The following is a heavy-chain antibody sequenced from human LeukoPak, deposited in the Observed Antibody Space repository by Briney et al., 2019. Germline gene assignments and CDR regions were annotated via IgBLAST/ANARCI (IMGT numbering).Heavy chain of an antibody. J-gene: IGHJ4*02. CDR1: GYNFFKYA. Sequence: VASVKVSCTTSGYNFFKYAIHWVRQAPGQSFEWMGWIDGGNGDTRFSQKFQDRVSFTRDTFATTVYMELTSLRSEDTAVYYCARDQSRDIRVDFDYWGQGALVVVSS. CDR2: IDGGNGDT. D-gene: IGHD5-24*01. CDR3: ARDQSRDIRVDFDY. V-gene: IGHV1-3*01.